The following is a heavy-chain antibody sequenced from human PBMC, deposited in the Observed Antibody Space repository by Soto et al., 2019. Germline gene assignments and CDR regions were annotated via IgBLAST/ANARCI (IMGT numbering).Heavy chain of an antibody. Sequence: QVQLQESGPGLVKPSETLSLTCTVSGGSISTYYWSWIRQPPGKGLEWLGYIYYSGSTTYNPSRNSRVTSSRNTYKNLFSLRLSSVTADDTAVYYGAIDRRANWFDPWGQGTLVTVSS. V-gene: IGHV4-59*01. CDR2: IYYSGST. J-gene: IGHJ5*02. CDR3: AIDRRANWFDP. CDR1: GGSISTYY.